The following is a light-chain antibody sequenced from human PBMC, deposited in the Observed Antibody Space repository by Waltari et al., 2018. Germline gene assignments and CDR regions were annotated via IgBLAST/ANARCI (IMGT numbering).Light chain of an antibody. CDR2: EVT. CDR3: CSYALSGAVV. CDR1: TSDVGSYNL. Sequence: QSALTQPASVSGSPGQSNTISCTGTTSDVGSYNLVSWYQQHPGKAPKLMIYEVTKRPSGVSDRFSGSKSGHTASLTISGLQAEDEANYYCCSYALSGAVVFGGGTKLTVL. V-gene: IGLV2-23*02. J-gene: IGLJ2*01.